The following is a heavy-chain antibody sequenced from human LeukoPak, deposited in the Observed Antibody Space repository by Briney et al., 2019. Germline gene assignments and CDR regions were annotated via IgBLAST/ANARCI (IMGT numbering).Heavy chain of an antibody. J-gene: IGHJ6*03. CDR3: ARGGIHNCSGGSCSYYYYYYMDV. CDR2: INPNSGGT. V-gene: IGHV1-2*02. D-gene: IGHD2-15*01. CDR1: GYTFTGYY. Sequence: ASVKVSCKASGYTFTGYYMHWVRQAPGQGLEWMGWINPNSGGTNYAQKFQGRVTMTRDTSISTAYMELSRLRSDDTAVYYCARGGIHNCSGGSCSYYYYYYMDVWGKGTTVTVSS.